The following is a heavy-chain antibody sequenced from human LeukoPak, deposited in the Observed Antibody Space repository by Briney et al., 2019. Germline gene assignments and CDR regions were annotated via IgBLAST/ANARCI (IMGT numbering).Heavy chain of an antibody. J-gene: IGHJ4*02. CDR3: ARDEEDSNLGY. Sequence: GGSLRLSCADSGFTFSSYWMSWVRQAPGKGLEWVANIKQDGSEKYYVDSVKGRFTISGDNAKNSLYLQMNSLRAEDTAVYYCARDEEDSNLGYWGQGTLVTVSS. CDR1: GFTFSSYW. V-gene: IGHV3-7*01. CDR2: IKQDGSEK. D-gene: IGHD4-11*01.